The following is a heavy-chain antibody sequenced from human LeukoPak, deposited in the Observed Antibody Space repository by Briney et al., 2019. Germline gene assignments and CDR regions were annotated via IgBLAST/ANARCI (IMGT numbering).Heavy chain of an antibody. Sequence: GGSLRLSXAASGFTFRSYAMSWVRQAPGKGLEWLSAISGSGGSTYYADSVKGRFTISRDNSKNTLYLQMNSLRAEDTAVYYCAKTYLEWLLFFDYWGQGTLVTVSS. D-gene: IGHD3-3*01. CDR1: GFTFRSYA. V-gene: IGHV3-23*01. CDR3: AKTYLEWLLFFDY. J-gene: IGHJ4*02. CDR2: ISGSGGST.